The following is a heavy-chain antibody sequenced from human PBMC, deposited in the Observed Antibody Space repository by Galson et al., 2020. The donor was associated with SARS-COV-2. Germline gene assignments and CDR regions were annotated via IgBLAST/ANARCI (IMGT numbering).Heavy chain of an antibody. V-gene: IGHV3-23*01. Sequence: GGSLRLSCAASGFTFSSYAMSWVRQAPGKGLEWVSAISVSGGSTYYADSVKGRFTISRDNSKNTLYLQMNSLRAEDTAVYYCANNRGGLYGMDVWGQGTTVTVSS. CDR2: ISVSGGST. J-gene: IGHJ6*02. D-gene: IGHD3-16*01. CDR3: ANNRGGLYGMDV. CDR1: GFTFSSYA.